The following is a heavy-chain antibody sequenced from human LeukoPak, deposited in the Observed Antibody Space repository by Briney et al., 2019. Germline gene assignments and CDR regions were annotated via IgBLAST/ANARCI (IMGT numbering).Heavy chain of an antibody. Sequence: TSVKVSCKASGYTFTSYGISWVRQAPGQGLEWMGWISAYNGNTNYAQKLQGRVTMTTDTSTSTAYMELRSLRSDDTAVYYCAREGRQWLVYYYYYYGMDVWGQGTTVTVSS. CDR1: GYTFTSYG. D-gene: IGHD6-19*01. CDR3: AREGRQWLVYYYYYYGMDV. J-gene: IGHJ6*02. CDR2: ISAYNGNT. V-gene: IGHV1-18*01.